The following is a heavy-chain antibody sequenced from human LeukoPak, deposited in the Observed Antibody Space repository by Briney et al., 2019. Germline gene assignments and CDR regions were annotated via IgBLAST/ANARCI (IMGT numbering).Heavy chain of an antibody. V-gene: IGHV4-39*07. CDR2: IYYSGST. CDR3: AREGYGDYGGYY. Sequence: TSETLSLTCTVSGGSISSSSYYWGWIRQPPGKGLEWIGSIYYSGSTYYNPSLKSRVTISVDTSKNQFSLKLSSVTAADTAVYYCAREGYGDYGGYYWGQGTLVTVSS. D-gene: IGHD4-17*01. J-gene: IGHJ4*02. CDR1: GGSISSSSYY.